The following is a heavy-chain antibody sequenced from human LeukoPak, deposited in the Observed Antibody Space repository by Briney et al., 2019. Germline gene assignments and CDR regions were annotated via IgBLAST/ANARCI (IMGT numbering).Heavy chain of an antibody. D-gene: IGHD6-13*01. CDR1: GGSISSYY. Sequence: PSETLSLTCTVSGGSISSYYWSWIRQPPGKGLEWIGYIYYSGSTNYNPSLKSRVTISVDTSKNQFSLKLSSVTAADTAVYYCARSWGSSSWDYASDIWGQGTMVTVSS. V-gene: IGHV4-59*01. J-gene: IGHJ3*02. CDR2: IYYSGST. CDR3: ARSWGSSSWDYASDI.